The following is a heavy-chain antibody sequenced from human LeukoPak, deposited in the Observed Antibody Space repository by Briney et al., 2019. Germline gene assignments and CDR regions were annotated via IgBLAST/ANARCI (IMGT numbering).Heavy chain of an antibody. Sequence: SETLSLTCTVSGGSISSYYWSWIRQPAGKGLEWIGRFYSSGSTYYNPSLQSRVTISGDSSKNQFSLKLSSVTAADSAVYYCARSTQNVIVLSAWGQGTLVTVSS. CDR3: ARSTQNVIVLSA. CDR2: FYSSGST. V-gene: IGHV4-4*07. D-gene: IGHD2-21*01. J-gene: IGHJ5*02. CDR1: GGSISSYY.